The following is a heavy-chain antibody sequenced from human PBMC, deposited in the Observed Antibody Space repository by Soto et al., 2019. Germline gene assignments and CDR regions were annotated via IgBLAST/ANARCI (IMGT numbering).Heavy chain of an antibody. J-gene: IGHJ6*02. D-gene: IGHD6-6*01. CDR1: GYSLTSYW. V-gene: IGHV5-51*01. Sequence: ALKSSGKGSGYSLTSYWIGWLRQMPGKGLELMGIIYPGDSDTRYSPSFQGQVTISADKSISTAYLQWRSLKASDTAMYYCARPRIAARPYYYSGMDVWGQGTPVTVSS. CDR2: IYPGDSDT. CDR3: ARPRIAARPYYYSGMDV.